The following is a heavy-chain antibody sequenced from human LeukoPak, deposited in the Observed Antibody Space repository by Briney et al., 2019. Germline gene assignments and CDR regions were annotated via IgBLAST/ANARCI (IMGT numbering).Heavy chain of an antibody. D-gene: IGHD5-18*01. CDR3: ARGVGYNYGLYYQYGMDV. CDR1: GYTFTSYY. J-gene: IGHJ6*02. CDR2: INPSGGST. V-gene: IGHV1-46*01. Sequence: ASVKVSYKASGYTFTSYYMHWVRQAPGQGLEWMGIINPSGGSTSYAQKFQGRVTITRDTSASTAYMELSSLRSEDTAVYYCARGVGYNYGLYYQYGMDVWGQGTTVTVSS.